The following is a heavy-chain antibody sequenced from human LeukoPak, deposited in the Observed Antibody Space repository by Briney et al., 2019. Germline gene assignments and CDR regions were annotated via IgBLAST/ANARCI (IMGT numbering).Heavy chain of an antibody. Sequence: SETLSLTCAVYGGSFSSYYWSWIRQPPGKGLEWIGEINHSGSTNYNPSLKSRVTISVDTSKNQFSLKLSSVTAADTAVYYCARPGSSSWYFDYWGQGTPVTVSS. CDR3: ARPGSSSWYFDY. CDR1: GGSFSSYY. V-gene: IGHV4-34*01. D-gene: IGHD6-13*01. J-gene: IGHJ4*02. CDR2: INHSGST.